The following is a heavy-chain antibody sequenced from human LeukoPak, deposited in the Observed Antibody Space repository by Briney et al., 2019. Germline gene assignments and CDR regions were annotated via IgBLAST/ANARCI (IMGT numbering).Heavy chain of an antibody. CDR1: GFTVSSNY. CDR3: ARISVLWYFYAMDV. CDR2: IYSGGST. Sequence: PGGSLRLSCAASGFTVSSNYMSWVRQAPGKGLEWVSVIYSGGSTNYADSVKGRFTISRDNSKNTLYLQMNSLRAEDTAVYYCARISVLWYFYAMDVWGQGTTVTVSS. D-gene: IGHD3-10*01. V-gene: IGHV3-66*01. J-gene: IGHJ6*02.